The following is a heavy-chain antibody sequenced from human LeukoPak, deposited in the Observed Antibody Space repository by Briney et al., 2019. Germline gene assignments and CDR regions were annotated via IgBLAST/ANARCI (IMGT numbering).Heavy chain of an antibody. D-gene: IGHD2-2*01. J-gene: IGHJ4*02. V-gene: IGHV4-4*07. Sequence: SETLSLTCTVSGGSINFYYWSWIRQPAGKRLESIGRVYASGSTNYSPSLKSRVTMSVDTTKNQFSLRLTSVTAADTAVYYCANGLIVVIPGATRTWGQGTLVTVSS. CDR3: ANGLIVVIPGATRT. CDR2: VYASGST. CDR1: GGSINFYY.